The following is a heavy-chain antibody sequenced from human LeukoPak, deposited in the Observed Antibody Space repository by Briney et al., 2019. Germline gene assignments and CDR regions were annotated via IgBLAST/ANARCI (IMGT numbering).Heavy chain of an antibody. J-gene: IGHJ6*03. Sequence: GGSLRLSCAASGFTFSSYGMHWVRQAPGKGLEWVAVISYDGSNKYYADSVKGRFTISRDNSKNTLYLQMNSLRAEDTAVYYCAREGEWELQGYYYYYYMDVWGKGTTVTISS. CDR3: AREGEWELQGYYYYYYMDV. V-gene: IGHV3-30*03. D-gene: IGHD1-26*01. CDR1: GFTFSSYG. CDR2: ISYDGSNK.